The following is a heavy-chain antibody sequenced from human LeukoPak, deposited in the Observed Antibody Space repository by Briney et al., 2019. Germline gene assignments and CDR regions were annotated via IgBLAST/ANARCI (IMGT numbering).Heavy chain of an antibody. D-gene: IGHD2-2*01. CDR2: INHSGST. CDR3: ARAQPEIGYCSSTSCYLLDY. V-gene: IGHV4-34*01. Sequence: SETLSLTCAVYGGSYSRYYWSWIRQPPGKGLESIGEINHSGSTNYNPSLKSRVTISVDTSKNQFSLKLSSVTAADTAVYYCARAQPEIGYCSSTSCYLLDYWGQGTLVTVSS. CDR1: GGSYSRYY. J-gene: IGHJ4*02.